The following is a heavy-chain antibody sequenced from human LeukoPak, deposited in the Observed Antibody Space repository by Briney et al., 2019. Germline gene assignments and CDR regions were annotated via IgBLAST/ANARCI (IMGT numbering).Heavy chain of an antibody. J-gene: IGHJ4*02. Sequence: GRSLRLYCAASGFTFDYHAMHWVRQAPGQVLEEYSGLTWNSLGVGYGASVSGRFTISRDNAKSALFLEMNSVRPEDTALYYCARGGLYPGSGNQYYFDSWGQGTLVTVSS. CDR1: GFTFDYHA. CDR2: LTWNSLGV. V-gene: IGHV3-9*01. D-gene: IGHD3-10*01. CDR3: ARGGLYPGSGNQYYFDS.